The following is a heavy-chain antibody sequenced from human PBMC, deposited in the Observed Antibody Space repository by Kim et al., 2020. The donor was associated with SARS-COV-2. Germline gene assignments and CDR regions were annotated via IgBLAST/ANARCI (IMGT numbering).Heavy chain of an antibody. Sequence: GGSLRLSCAASGFTFGDYAMHWVRQAPGKGLEWVSGISWNSGSIGYADSVKGRFTISRDNAKNSLYLQMNSLRAEDTALYYCAKDRYSGSSDAFDIWGQGTMVTVSS. CDR1: GFTFGDYA. CDR3: AKDRYSGSSDAFDI. D-gene: IGHD1-26*01. J-gene: IGHJ3*02. V-gene: IGHV3-9*01. CDR2: ISWNSGSI.